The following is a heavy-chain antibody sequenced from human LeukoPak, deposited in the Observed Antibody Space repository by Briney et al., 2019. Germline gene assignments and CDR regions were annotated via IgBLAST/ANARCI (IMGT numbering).Heavy chain of an antibody. V-gene: IGHV4-31*03. D-gene: IGHD3-10*01. Sequence: SQTLSLTCTVSGGSISSAGYYWSWIRQHPGKGLEWIGYIYYSGSTYYNPSLKSRVSISVDTSKNQFSLKLSSVTAADTAVYYCAICPLVRGVILPWFTPWGQGTLVTVSS. CDR2: IYYSGST. CDR3: AICPLVRGVILPWFTP. J-gene: IGHJ5*02. CDR1: GGSISSAGYY.